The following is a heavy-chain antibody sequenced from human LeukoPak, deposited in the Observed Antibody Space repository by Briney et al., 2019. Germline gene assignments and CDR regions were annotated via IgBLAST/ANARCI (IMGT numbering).Heavy chain of an antibody. J-gene: IGHJ4*02. V-gene: IGHV4-59*08. Sequence: SETLSLTCTVSGGSISSYYWSWIRQPPGKGLEWIGYIYYSGSTKYNPSLKSRVTISVDTSKSQFSLRLTSVTAADTAVYYCARLGIGVVPSAMLGDYYFDYWGQGTLVTVSS. CDR3: ARLGIGVVPSAMLGDYYFDY. D-gene: IGHD2-2*01. CDR2: IYYSGST. CDR1: GGSISSYY.